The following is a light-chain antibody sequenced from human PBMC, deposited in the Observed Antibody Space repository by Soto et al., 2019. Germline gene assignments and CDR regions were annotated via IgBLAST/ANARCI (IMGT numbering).Light chain of an antibody. J-gene: IGKJ5*01. Sequence: DIQMTQSPSTLSASVGDRVTITCRASQSISRWLAWYQQKPGKVPKALIYGAYTLRSGVPSRFSGGGSGTEFTLTISSLQPDDFATYYCQQYNTYSTLGQGTRLEIK. CDR1: QSISRW. CDR2: GAY. V-gene: IGKV1-5*01. CDR3: QQYNTYST.